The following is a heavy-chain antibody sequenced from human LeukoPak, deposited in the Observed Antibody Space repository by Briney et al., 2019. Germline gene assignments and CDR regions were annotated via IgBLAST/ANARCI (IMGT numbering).Heavy chain of an antibody. V-gene: IGHV4-4*07. CDR1: GGSISSYY. CDR2: IYTSGST. CDR3: ARGHQYYDFWSGYYTGLLDYYGMDV. J-gene: IGHJ6*02. Sequence: SETLSLTCTVSGGSISSYYWSWIRQPAGKGLEWIGRIYTSGSTNYNPSLKSRVTISVDTSKNQFSLKLSSVTAADTAVYYCARGHQYYDFWSGYYTGLLDYYGMDVWGQGTTVTVSS. D-gene: IGHD3-3*01.